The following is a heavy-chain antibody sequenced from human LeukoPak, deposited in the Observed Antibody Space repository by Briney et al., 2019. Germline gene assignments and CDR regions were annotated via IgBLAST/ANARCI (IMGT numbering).Heavy chain of an antibody. J-gene: IGHJ5*02. CDR1: GGSISSYY. CDR2: IYYSGST. Sequence: PSETLSLTCTVSGGSISSYYWSWIRQPPGKGLEWIGYIYYSGSTNYNPCLKSRVTISVDTSKNQFSLKLSSVTAADTAVYYWARDRRPWDWFDPWGQGTLVTVS. D-gene: IGHD7-27*01. V-gene: IGHV4-59*01. CDR3: ARDRRPWDWFDP.